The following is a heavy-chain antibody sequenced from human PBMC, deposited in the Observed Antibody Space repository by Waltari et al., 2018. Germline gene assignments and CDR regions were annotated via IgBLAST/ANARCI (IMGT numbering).Heavy chain of an antibody. CDR1: GGSISSYY. V-gene: IGHV4-59*01. Sequence: QVQLQESGPGLVKPSETLSLTCTVSGGSISSYYWSWIRQPPGKGLEWIGYIYYSGSTNYNPSLKSRVTISVDTSKNQFSLKLSSVTAADTAVYYCARERRIYYDSSGYPMGYFDYWGQGTLVTVAS. J-gene: IGHJ4*02. CDR3: ARERRIYYDSSGYPMGYFDY. D-gene: IGHD3-22*01. CDR2: IYYSGST.